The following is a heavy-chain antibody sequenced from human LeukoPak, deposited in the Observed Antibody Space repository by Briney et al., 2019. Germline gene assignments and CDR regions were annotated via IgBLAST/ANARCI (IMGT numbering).Heavy chain of an antibody. J-gene: IGHJ3*02. D-gene: IGHD3-16*01. Sequence: SETLSLTCAVYGGSFSGYYWSWIRQPPGKGLEWIGEINHSGSTNYNPSLKSRVTISVDTSRNQFSLKLSSVTAADTAVYYCAEGDPDAFDIWGQGTMVTVSP. CDR1: GGSFSGYY. V-gene: IGHV4-34*01. CDR3: AEGDPDAFDI. CDR2: INHSGST.